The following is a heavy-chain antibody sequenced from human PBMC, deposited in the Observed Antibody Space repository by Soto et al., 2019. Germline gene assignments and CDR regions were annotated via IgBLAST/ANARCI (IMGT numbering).Heavy chain of an antibody. CDR2: ISSSSSTI. V-gene: IGHV3-48*02. CDR3: ARGQLAVLYYFDY. D-gene: IGHD6-6*01. J-gene: IGHJ4*02. Sequence: EVQLVESGGGLVQPGGSLRLSCAASGFTFSSYSMNWVRQAPGKGLEWVSYISSSSSTIYYADSVKGRFTISRDNAKNSLHLQMNSLRDEDTAVYYCARGQLAVLYYFDYWGQGTLVTVSS. CDR1: GFTFSSYS.